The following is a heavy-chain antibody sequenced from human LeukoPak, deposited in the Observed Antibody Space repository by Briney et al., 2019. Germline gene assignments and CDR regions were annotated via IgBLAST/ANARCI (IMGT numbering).Heavy chain of an antibody. CDR3: ARHKSYYDSSGYYQPLDY. CDR2: IYPGDSDT. Sequence: GESLKISCKGSGYSFTSYWIGWVRQVPGKGLEWMGIIYPGDSDTRYSPSFQGQVTISADKSISTAYLQWSSLKASDTAMYYCARHKSYYDSSGYYQPLDYWGQGTLVTVSS. J-gene: IGHJ4*02. V-gene: IGHV5-51*01. CDR1: GYSFTSYW. D-gene: IGHD3-22*01.